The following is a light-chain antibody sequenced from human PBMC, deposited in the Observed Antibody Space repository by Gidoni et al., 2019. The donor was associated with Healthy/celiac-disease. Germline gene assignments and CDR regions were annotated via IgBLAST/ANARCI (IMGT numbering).Light chain of an antibody. J-gene: IGKJ5*01. CDR1: QSISSY. CDR2: AAS. CDR3: QQSYSTPRT. V-gene: IGKV1-39*01. Sequence: DIQMTQSPSSLSASVVDRVTITCRASQSISSYLNWYQQKPGKAPELLIYAASSLQSGVPSRFSGSGSGTDFTLTISSLQPEDFATYYCQQSYSTPRTFGQGTRLEIK.